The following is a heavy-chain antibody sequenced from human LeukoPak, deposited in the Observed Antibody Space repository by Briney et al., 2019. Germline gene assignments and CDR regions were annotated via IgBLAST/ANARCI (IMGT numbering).Heavy chain of an antibody. CDR3: ARGVISSGWHNYFDY. Sequence: SETLSLTCTVSGGSISSYYWSWIRQPAGKGLEWIGRIYTSGSTNYNPSLKSRVTMSVDTSKNQFSLKLSPVTAADTAVYYCARGVISSGWHNYFDYWGQGTLVTVSS. CDR2: IYTSGST. CDR1: GGSISSYY. V-gene: IGHV4-4*07. J-gene: IGHJ4*02. D-gene: IGHD6-19*01.